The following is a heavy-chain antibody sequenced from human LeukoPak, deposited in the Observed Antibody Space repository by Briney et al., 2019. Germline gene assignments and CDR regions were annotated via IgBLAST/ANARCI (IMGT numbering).Heavy chain of an antibody. CDR3: VRDNAHTFDY. D-gene: IGHD2-2*01. CDR1: GFKFSSYW. J-gene: IGHJ4*01. CDR2: INTNGDSA. V-gene: IGHV3-74*01. Sequence: GGSLRLSCAVSGFKFSSYWMNWVRQVPGKGLMWVAHINTNGDSANYADSVKGRFTISRDNAKSTLSLQMNSLRAEDTAIYYCVRDNAHTFDYWGQGTLVTVSS.